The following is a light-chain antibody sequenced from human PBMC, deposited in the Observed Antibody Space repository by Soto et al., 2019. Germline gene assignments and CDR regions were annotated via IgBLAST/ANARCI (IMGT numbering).Light chain of an antibody. J-gene: IGLJ2*01. V-gene: IGLV1-44*01. CDR3: AAWDASLNGVV. CDR2: SSN. Sequence: QSVLTQPPSASGTPGQRVTISCSGSSSNIGSNSVNWYQQLPGTAPKLLMYSSNQRPSGVPDRFSGSKSGTSASLAISGLQSEDEADYYCAAWDASLNGVVFGGGTKLTV. CDR1: SSNIGSNS.